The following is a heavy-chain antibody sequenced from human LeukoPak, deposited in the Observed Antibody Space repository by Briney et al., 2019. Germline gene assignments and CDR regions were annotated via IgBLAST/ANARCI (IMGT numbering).Heavy chain of an antibody. J-gene: IGHJ4*02. CDR2: ISAYNGNT. D-gene: IGHD3-9*01. Sequence: ASANVSCKASGYTFTRYGISWVRQAPGQGLEWMGWISAYNGNTNYAQKLQGRVTMTTDTSTSTAYMELRSLRSDDTAVYYCFVLRYFDWLSPSDYWGQGTLVTVSS. CDR1: GYTFTRYG. V-gene: IGHV1-18*01. CDR3: FVLRYFDWLSPSDY.